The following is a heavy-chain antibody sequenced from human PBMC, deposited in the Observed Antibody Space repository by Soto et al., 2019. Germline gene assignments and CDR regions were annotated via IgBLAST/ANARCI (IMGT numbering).Heavy chain of an antibody. J-gene: IGHJ6*03. Sequence: EVQLLESGGGLVQPGGSLRLSCAASGFTFSSYAMSWVRQAPGKGLEWVSAISGSGGSTYYADSVKGRFTISRNNSKNTLYLQINSLRAEYTAVYYCAKVGVVVINYYYYYMDVWGKGTTVTVSS. D-gene: IGHD3-22*01. CDR2: ISGSGGST. CDR1: GFTFSSYA. CDR3: AKVGVVVINYYYYYMDV. V-gene: IGHV3-23*01.